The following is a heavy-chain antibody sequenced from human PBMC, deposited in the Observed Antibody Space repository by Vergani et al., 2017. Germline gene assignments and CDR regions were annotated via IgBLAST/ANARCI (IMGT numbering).Heavy chain of an antibody. CDR1: GVSIISSSYY. D-gene: IGHD1-26*01. CDR2: ISGSGGST. Sequence: VQLQESGPRLVKPSETLSLTCSVSGVSIISSSYYWVWVRQPPGKGLEWVSAISGSGGSTYYADSVKGRFTISRDNSKNTLYLQMNSLRAEDTAVYYCAKSSGSYYPVRNWGQGTLVTVSS. J-gene: IGHJ1*01. CDR3: AKSSGSYYPVRN. V-gene: IGHV3-23*01.